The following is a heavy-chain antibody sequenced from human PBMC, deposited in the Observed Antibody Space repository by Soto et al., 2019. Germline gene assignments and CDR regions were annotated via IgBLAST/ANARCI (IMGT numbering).Heavy chain of an antibody. Sequence: QVQLVQPGAEVRKPGASVKVYCKASGYTFTDYGISWVRQAPGQRLEWMGWIHTYNGNTNYAQKLQGRVTMTTDTSTSTAYMELRTLRSDDTAVYYCARDAQYSSRWHPIDYWGQGTLVAVSS. CDR2: IHTYNGNT. CDR3: ARDAQYSSRWHPIDY. CDR1: GYTFTDYG. J-gene: IGHJ4*02. D-gene: IGHD3-22*01. V-gene: IGHV1-18*01.